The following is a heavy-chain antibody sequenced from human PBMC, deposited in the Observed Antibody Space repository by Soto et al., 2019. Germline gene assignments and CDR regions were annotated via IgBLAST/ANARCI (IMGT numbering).Heavy chain of an antibody. V-gene: IGHV4-4*02. CDR3: ARGWDWSVDD. J-gene: IGHJ4*02. Sequence: QVQLQESGPGLVKPSGTLSLTCAVSGGSISTNNWWTWVRQPPGKGLEWIGEVFHTGSHNCNPSRKSRVIISVDRSKNQFSLQLTYVTAADTAFYYCARGWDWSVDDWGQGTLVTVSS. CDR2: VFHTGSH. CDR1: GGSISTNNW. D-gene: IGHD1-1*01.